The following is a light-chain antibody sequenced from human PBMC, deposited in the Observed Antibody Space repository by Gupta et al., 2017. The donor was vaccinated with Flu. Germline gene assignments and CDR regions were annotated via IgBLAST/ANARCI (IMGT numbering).Light chain of an antibody. Sequence: SVLTQPPSASGTPGWRGTISCSGRSSNVGKNTVNWYQQLPGTAPHLLIYTNDQRPSGVPDRFSGSKSGTSAALAISGLQSEDEADYYCATWDDSLNGWVFGGGTKLTVL. CDR3: ATWDDSLNGWV. CDR2: TND. CDR1: SSNVGKNT. J-gene: IGLJ3*02. V-gene: IGLV1-44*01.